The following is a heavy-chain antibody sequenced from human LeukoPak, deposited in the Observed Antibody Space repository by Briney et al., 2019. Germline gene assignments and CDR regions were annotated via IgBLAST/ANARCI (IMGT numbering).Heavy chain of an antibody. Sequence: EASVKVSCKASGDIFSDYYIQWVRQAPGQGLEWMGWINPNSGDTNFAQKFQGRVTMTRDTSISTASMELSSLRSDDTAVYYCAREFYGSASSKDYYYYYGMDVWGQGTTVTVSS. CDR1: GDIFSDYY. CDR2: INPNSGDT. J-gene: IGHJ6*02. V-gene: IGHV1-2*02. D-gene: IGHD3-10*01. CDR3: AREFYGSASSKDYYYYYGMDV.